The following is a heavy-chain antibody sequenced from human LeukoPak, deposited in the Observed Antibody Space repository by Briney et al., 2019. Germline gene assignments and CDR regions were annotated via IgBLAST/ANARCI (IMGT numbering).Heavy chain of an antibody. V-gene: IGHV1-8*01. J-gene: IGHJ3*02. Sequence: GASVKVSCKASGHTFTSYDINWVRQATGQGLEWMGWMNPNSGNTGYAQKFQGRVTMTRDTSISTAYMELSRLRSDDTAVYYCARDTGGGSVRGAFDIWGQGTMVTVSS. CDR1: GHTFTSYD. CDR3: ARDTGGGSVRGAFDI. D-gene: IGHD3-10*01. CDR2: MNPNSGNT.